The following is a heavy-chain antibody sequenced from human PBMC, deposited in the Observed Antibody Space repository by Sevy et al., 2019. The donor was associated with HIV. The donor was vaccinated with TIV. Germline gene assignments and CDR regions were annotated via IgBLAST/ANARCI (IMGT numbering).Heavy chain of an antibody. V-gene: IGHV4-4*07. D-gene: IGHD3-10*01. CDR2: IYTSGST. CDR1: GGSISSYY. J-gene: IGHJ4*02. Sequence: SETLSLTCTVSGGSISSYYWSWIRQPAGKGLEWIGRIYTSGSTNYNPSLKSRVTMSVDTSKNQFSLKLSSVTAADPAVYYCARDRSTRLVGGSYFDYWGQGTLVTVSS. CDR3: ARDRSTRLVGGSYFDY.